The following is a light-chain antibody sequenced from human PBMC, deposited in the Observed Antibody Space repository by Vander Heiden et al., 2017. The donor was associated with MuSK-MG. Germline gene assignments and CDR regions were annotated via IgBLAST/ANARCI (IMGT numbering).Light chain of an antibody. J-gene: IGLJ2*01. Sequence: QSALTQPASVSGSPGQSITIPCTGTSSDIGGYKYVSWNQQHPGKAPKLMIYDVNIRPSGVSNRCSASKSGNTASLTISDYYCSSYTSSNTLVVFGGGTKVTGL. CDR1: SSDIGGYKY. V-gene: IGLV2-14*03. CDR3: SSYTSSNTLVV. CDR2: DVN.